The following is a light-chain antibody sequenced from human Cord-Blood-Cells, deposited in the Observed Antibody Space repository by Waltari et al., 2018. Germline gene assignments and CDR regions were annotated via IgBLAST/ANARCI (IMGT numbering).Light chain of an antibody. Sequence: SYALTPPPPVSVSPGQTARIPCSGAALPKKYASWYQQKSGQAPVLVIYEDSKRPSGIPERFSGSSSGTMATLTISGAQVEDEADYYCYSTDSSGNHRVFGGGTKLTVL. V-gene: IGLV3-10*01. CDR2: EDS. J-gene: IGLJ2*01. CDR3: YSTDSSGNHRV. CDR1: ALPKKY.